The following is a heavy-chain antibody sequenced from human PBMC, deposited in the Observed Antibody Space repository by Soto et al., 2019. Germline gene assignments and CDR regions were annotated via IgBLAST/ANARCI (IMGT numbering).Heavy chain of an antibody. V-gene: IGHV1-18*01. J-gene: IGHJ4*02. D-gene: IGHD3-9*01. Sequence: ASVKVSCKASGYTFTSYGISWVRQAPGQGLEWMGWISAYNGNTNYAQKLQGRVTMTTDTSTSTAYMELRSLRSDDTAVYYCARARYYDIWTGYYSTLYYWAQGPRVTVPP. CDR1: GYTFTSYG. CDR3: ARARYYDIWTGYYSTLYY. CDR2: ISAYNGNT.